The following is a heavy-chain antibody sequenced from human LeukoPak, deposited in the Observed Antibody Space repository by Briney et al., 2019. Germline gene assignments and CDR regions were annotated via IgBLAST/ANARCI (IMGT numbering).Heavy chain of an antibody. D-gene: IGHD3-22*01. J-gene: IGHJ4*02. CDR2: FDPEDGET. V-gene: IGHV1-24*01. CDR3: ATAYYYDSSGYWGYFDY. CDR1: GYTLTELS. Sequence: GASVKVSCKVSGYTLTELSMHWGRQAPGKGLERMGGFDPEDGETIYAQKFQGRVTMTEDTSTDTAYMELSSLRSEDTVVYYCATAYYYDSSGYWGYFDYWGQGTLVTVSS.